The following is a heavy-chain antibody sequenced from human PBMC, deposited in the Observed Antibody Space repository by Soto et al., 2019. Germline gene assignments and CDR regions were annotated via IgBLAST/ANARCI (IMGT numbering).Heavy chain of an antibody. V-gene: IGHV3-7*01. CDR1: GFTFSSYW. D-gene: IGHD6-19*01. J-gene: IGHJ4*02. CDR2: IKQDGSEK. Sequence: GGSLRLSCAASGFTFSSYWMSWVRQAPGKGLEWVANIKQDGSEKYYGDSVKGRFTISRDNAKNSLYLQMNSLRAEDTAVYYCAREVSLSSGWPPTFDYWGQGTLVTVSS. CDR3: AREVSLSSGWPPTFDY.